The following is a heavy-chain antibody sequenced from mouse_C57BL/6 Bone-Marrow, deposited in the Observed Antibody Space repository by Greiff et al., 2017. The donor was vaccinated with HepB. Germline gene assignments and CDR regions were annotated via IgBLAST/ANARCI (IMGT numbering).Heavy chain of an antibody. CDR2: ISSGGSYT. CDR1: GFTFSSYG. V-gene: IGHV5-6*01. J-gene: IGHJ4*01. Sequence: EVQVVESGGDLVKPGGSLKLSCAASGFTFSSYGMSWVRQTPDKRLEWVATISSGGSYTYYPDSVKGRFTISRDNAKNTLYLQMSSLKSEDTAMYYCARLLYDGYYCAMDYWGQGTSVTVSS. CDR3: ARLLYDGYYCAMDY. D-gene: IGHD2-3*01.